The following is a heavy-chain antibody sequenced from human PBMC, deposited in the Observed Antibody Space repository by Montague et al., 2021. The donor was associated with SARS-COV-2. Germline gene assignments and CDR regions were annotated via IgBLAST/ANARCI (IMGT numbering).Heavy chain of an antibody. CDR2: IYSSGST. CDR1: GGSIRSGSYY. Sequence: TLSLTYTVSGGSIRSGSYYWSWIRQPAGKGLEWIGRIYSSGSTNYNPSLKSRVTMSVDTSKNQFSLKVSSVTAADTAVYYCARGYGDYSYYYGLDVWGQGTTVTVSS. V-gene: IGHV4-61*02. D-gene: IGHD4-17*01. J-gene: IGHJ6*02. CDR3: ARGYGDYSYYYGLDV.